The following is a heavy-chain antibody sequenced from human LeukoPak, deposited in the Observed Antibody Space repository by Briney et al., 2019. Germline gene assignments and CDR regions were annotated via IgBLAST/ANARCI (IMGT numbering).Heavy chain of an antibody. Sequence: SETLSLTCTVSGSSISSYYWSWIRQPPGKGLEWIGYIYYSGSTNYNPSLKSRVTISVDTSKNQFSLKLSSVTAADTAVYYCARHTLYFDYWGQGTLVTVSS. CDR3: ARHTLYFDY. V-gene: IGHV4-59*08. CDR1: GSSISSYY. CDR2: IYYSGST. J-gene: IGHJ4*02.